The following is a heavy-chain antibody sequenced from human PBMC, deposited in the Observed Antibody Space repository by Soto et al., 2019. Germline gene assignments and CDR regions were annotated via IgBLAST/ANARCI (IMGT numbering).Heavy chain of an antibody. Sequence: QLHLEESGPGLVKPSETLSLTCTVSGGSISSGSYYWGWIRQPPGKGPEWIGSLYYNGFTYYNPSLKSRLTISVDTSKNQFSLKLTSVTAADTAVYYCARQDDFWSGDSWFDPLGQGTLVTVSS. V-gene: IGHV4-39*01. CDR2: LYYNGFT. CDR3: ARQDDFWSGDSWFDP. D-gene: IGHD3-3*01. CDR1: GGSISSGSYY. J-gene: IGHJ5*02.